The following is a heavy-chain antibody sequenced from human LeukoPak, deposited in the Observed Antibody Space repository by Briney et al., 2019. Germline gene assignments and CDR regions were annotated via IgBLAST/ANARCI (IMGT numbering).Heavy chain of an antibody. CDR2: INHSGST. CDR1: GGSFSGYY. Sequence: SETLSLTCAVNGGSFSGYYWSWIRQPPGKGLEWIGEINHSGSTNYNPSLKSRVTISVDTSKNQFSLKLSSVTAADTAVYYCARGAYYYGSGSYLPYYFDYWGQGTLVTVSS. V-gene: IGHV4-34*01. D-gene: IGHD3-10*01. J-gene: IGHJ4*02. CDR3: ARGAYYYGSGSYLPYYFDY.